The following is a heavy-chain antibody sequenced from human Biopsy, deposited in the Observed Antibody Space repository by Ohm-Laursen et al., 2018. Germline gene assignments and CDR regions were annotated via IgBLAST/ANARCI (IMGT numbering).Heavy chain of an antibody. J-gene: IGHJ6*02. CDR3: ARAVDYYDPYYYYGLDV. CDR1: GGSFSGYY. Sequence: PSETLSLTCAVYGGSFSGYYWSWIRQPPGQGLEWIGEINHRGSTNYNPSLKSRVTISVDTSKNQFSLKLRSVTAADTAVYYCARAVDYYDPYYYYGLDVWGQGTTVTVSS. V-gene: IGHV4-34*01. CDR2: INHRGST. D-gene: IGHD3-16*01.